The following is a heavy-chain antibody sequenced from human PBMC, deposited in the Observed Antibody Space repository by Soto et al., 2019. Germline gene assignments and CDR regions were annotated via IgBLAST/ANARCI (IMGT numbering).Heavy chain of an antibody. CDR2: INSDGSTT. V-gene: IGHV3-74*01. J-gene: IGHJ4*02. Sequence: EVQLVESGGGLVQPGGSLRLSCAASGFTFSSYLMHWVRQAPGKGLVWVSRINSDGSTTNYADSVKGRFTISRDNAKNTLYLQMQCMSAEDTAVYYCARDHARDYWGQGTLVTVSS. CDR3: ARDHARDY. CDR1: GFTFSSYL.